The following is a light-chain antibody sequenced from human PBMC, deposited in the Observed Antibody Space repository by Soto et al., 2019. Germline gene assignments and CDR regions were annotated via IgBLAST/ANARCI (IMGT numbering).Light chain of an antibody. CDR3: QRYDNWPLT. CDR1: QSISDN. CDR2: HTS. V-gene: IGKV3-15*01. J-gene: IGKJ4*01. Sequence: ETVMTQSPATLSVSPGDSATLSCRASQSISDNVAWYQQRPGLAPRLLIYHTSTRATGVPARFSGSGSGTEFSLTISSLQSDDSAVYYCQRYDNWPLTFGGGTKVDIK.